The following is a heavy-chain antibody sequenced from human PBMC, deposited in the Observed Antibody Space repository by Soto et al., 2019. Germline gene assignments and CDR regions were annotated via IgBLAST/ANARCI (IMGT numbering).Heavy chain of an antibody. CDR3: ARVLGIAAAGGYYYGMDV. Sequence: ASVKVSCKASGYTFTGYYIHWVRQAPGQGXEWMGWINPNSGGTNYAPKFQGWVTMTRDTSISTAYMDLSRLRSDDTAVYYCARVLGIAAAGGYYYGMDVWGQGTTVTVSS. J-gene: IGHJ6*02. D-gene: IGHD6-13*01. CDR2: INPNSGGT. CDR1: GYTFTGYY. V-gene: IGHV1-2*04.